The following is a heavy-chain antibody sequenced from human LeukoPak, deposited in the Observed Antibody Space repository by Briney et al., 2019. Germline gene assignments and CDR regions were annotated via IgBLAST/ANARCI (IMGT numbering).Heavy chain of an antibody. CDR1: GFTFSTYG. CDR3: AKDSTDSGYPFDY. CDR2: ISYDGSNK. Sequence: PGGSLRLSCAASGFTFSTYGMHWVRQAPGKGLEWVALISYDGSNKYYADSVKGRFTISRDNSKNTLYLQMNSLRAEDTAVSYCAKDSTDSGYPFDYWGQGTLVTVSS. J-gene: IGHJ4*02. V-gene: IGHV3-30*18. D-gene: IGHD5-12*01.